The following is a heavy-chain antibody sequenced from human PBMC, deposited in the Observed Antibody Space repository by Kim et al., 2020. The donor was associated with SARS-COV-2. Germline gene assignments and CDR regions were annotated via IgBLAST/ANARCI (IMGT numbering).Heavy chain of an antibody. J-gene: IGHJ5*02. Sequence: NPSIKSRVTISVDTSKNQFSLKLSSVTAADTAVYYCARHRGDWGFDWFDPWGQGTLVTVSS. CDR3: ARHRGDWGFDWFDP. V-gene: IGHV4-39*01. D-gene: IGHD7-27*01.